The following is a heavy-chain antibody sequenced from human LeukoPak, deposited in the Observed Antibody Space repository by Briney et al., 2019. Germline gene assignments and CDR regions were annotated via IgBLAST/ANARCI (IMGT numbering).Heavy chain of an antibody. CDR1: GFTSMNYA. Sequence: GGSLRLSCAASGFTSMNYAMNWVRQAPGKGLEWVSVLIGSSGSTDYADSVKGRFTISRDTSKNTVFLQMNSLRAEDTAIYYCAKGAYDYIEMGYFDSWGQGSLVTVSS. CDR3: AKGAYDYIEMGYFDS. J-gene: IGHJ4*02. V-gene: IGHV3-23*01. CDR2: LIGSSGST. D-gene: IGHD5-12*01.